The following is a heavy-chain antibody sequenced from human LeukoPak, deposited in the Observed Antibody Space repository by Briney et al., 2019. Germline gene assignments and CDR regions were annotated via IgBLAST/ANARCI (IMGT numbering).Heavy chain of an antibody. CDR2: ISPKSGVR. CDR3: ARALGSYYDTSVYQDY. CDR1: GYTITDYF. D-gene: IGHD3-22*01. V-gene: IGHV1-2*02. J-gene: IGHJ4*02. Sequence: ASVKVSCKASGYTITDYFIHWVRQGPRQGLEWMGWISPKSGVRNNEQNLQGSVTMARDTSLSTAYMELSCLRSDDTAVYFGARALGSYYDTSVYQDYWGQGTLVTVTS.